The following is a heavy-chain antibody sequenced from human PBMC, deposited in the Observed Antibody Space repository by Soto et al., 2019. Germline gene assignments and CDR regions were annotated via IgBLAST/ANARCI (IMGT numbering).Heavy chain of an antibody. V-gene: IGHV3-15*07. CDR3: TTVTQTLDSSGWGRTYYFDY. Sequence: GGSLRLSCAASGFTFSNAWMNWVRQAPGKGLEWVGRIKSKTDVGTTDYAAPVKGRFTISRDDSKNTLYLQMNSLKTEDTAVYYCTTVTQTLDSSGWGRTYYFDYWGQVTLVTVSS. D-gene: IGHD6-19*01. J-gene: IGHJ4*02. CDR2: IKSKTDVGTT. CDR1: GFTFSNAW.